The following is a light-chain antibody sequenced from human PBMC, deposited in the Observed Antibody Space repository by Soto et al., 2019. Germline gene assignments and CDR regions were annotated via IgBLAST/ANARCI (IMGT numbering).Light chain of an antibody. J-gene: IGKJ2*01. CDR3: QHYNNWPYT. CDR2: GAS. V-gene: IGKV3-15*01. CDR1: QSVSSN. Sequence: EIVLTQSPATLSVSPRERATLSCRASQSVSSNLAWYQQKPGQAPRLLVSGASARATGIPARFSGSGSGTEFTLTISSLQSEDFAVYYCQHYNNWPYTFGQGTKLEIK.